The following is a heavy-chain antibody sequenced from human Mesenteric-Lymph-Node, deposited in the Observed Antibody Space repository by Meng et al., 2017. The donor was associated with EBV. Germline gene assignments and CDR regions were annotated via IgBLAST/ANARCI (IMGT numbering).Heavy chain of an antibody. D-gene: IGHD6-19*01. CDR2: VYYRGST. V-gene: IGHV4-39*01. J-gene: IGHJ4*02. CDR1: GGSISSSSAY. Sequence: LQLQESGPGLGKPSEPLPLTCTVSGGSISSSSAYWGWVRQPPGKGLEWLGYVYYRGSTYYNPSLKSRVTISLDTSKNQFSLRLTSVTAADTAVYYCARNVGSGSSTEFDFWGQGTLVTVSS. CDR3: ARNVGSGSSTEFDF.